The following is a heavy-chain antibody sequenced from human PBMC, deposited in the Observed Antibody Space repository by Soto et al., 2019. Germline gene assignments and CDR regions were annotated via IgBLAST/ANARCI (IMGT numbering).Heavy chain of an antibody. CDR1: GFTFSDYY. D-gene: IGHD4-17*01. CDR2: ISSSSSYT. Sequence: GGSLRLSCAASGFTFSDYYMSWIRQAPGKGLEWVSYISSSSSYTNYADSVKGRFTISRDNAKNSLYLQMNSLRAEDTAVYYCARETYGGNPIGGFWWYGMDVWGQGTTVTVSS. J-gene: IGHJ6*02. CDR3: ARETYGGNPIGGFWWYGMDV. V-gene: IGHV3-11*06.